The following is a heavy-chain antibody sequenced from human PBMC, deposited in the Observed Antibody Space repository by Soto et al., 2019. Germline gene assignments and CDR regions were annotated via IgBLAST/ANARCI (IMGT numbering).Heavy chain of an antibody. V-gene: IGHV4-39*01. J-gene: IGHJ5*02. CDR3: ARHSTGYYYSWFDP. CDR1: GGSIDSSTYY. CDR2: IFYNGNT. Sequence: SETLSLSCTVSGGSIDSSTYYWGWIRQPPGKGMEWIGSIFYNGNTFYNPSLKSRITISVDTSKNQFSLKLSSVTAADTVVYYCARHSTGYYYSWFDPWGQGTLVTVSS. D-gene: IGHD3-22*01.